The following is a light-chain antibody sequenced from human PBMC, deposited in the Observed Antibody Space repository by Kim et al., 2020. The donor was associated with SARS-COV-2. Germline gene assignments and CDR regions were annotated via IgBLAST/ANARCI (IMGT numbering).Light chain of an antibody. CDR3: QSRDSGAKVV. V-gene: IGLV3-19*01. Sequence: SSELTQDPAVSVALGQTVIITCQGDSLRSYYVTWYQQKPRQAPVLVIYGRNNRPSGIPDRFSGSTSGNTASLTISGAQAEDEADFYCQSRDSGAKVVFGGGTQLTVL. CDR2: GRN. J-gene: IGLJ2*01. CDR1: SLRSYY.